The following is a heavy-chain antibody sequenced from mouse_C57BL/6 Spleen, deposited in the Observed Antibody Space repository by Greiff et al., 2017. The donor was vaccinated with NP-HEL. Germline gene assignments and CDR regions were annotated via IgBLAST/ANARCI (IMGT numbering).Heavy chain of an antibody. V-gene: IGHV5-6*01. CDR3: ARHWGLLEGDRYFDV. J-gene: IGHJ1*03. CDR1: GFTFSSYG. D-gene: IGHD2-3*01. Sequence: EVKVVESGGDLVKPGGSLKLSCAASGFTFSSYGMSWVRQTPDKRLEWVATISSGGSYTYYPDSVKGRFTISRDNAKNTLYLQMSSLKSEDTAMYYCARHWGLLEGDRYFDVWGTGTTVTVSS. CDR2: ISSGGSYT.